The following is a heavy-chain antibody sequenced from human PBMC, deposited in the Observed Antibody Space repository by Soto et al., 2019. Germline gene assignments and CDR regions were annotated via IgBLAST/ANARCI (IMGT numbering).Heavy chain of an antibody. CDR1: SGDLY. Sequence: SGDLYCRWIRKNKRKGLEWIGYIYYSGSTNYNPSLKSRVTISVDTSKNQFSLKLSSVTAADTVVFYFVRDGDIVVVPAASFDYLGKGSLV. J-gene: IGHJ4*02. CDR2: IYYSGST. CDR3: VRDGDIVVVPAASFDY. V-gene: IGHV4-61*08. D-gene: IGHD2-2*01.